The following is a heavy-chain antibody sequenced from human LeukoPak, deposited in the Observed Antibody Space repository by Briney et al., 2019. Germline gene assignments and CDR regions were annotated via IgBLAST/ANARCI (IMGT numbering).Heavy chain of an antibody. CDR2: MNPNSGNT. Sequence: GASVKVSCKASGYTFTSYDINWVRQAPGQGLEWMGWMNPNSGNTGYAQKFQGRVTITRNSSISTAYMELSSLRSEDTAVYYCARYMTQPKYFDYWGQGTLVTVSS. J-gene: IGHJ4*02. CDR3: ARYMTQPKYFDY. V-gene: IGHV1-8*03. D-gene: IGHD1-1*01. CDR1: GYTFTSYD.